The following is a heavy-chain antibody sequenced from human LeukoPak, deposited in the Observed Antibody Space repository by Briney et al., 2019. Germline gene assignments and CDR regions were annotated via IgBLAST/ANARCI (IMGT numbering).Heavy chain of an antibody. D-gene: IGHD2-2*01. J-gene: IGHJ4*02. CDR2: ISWSSGSI. Sequence: GGSLRLSCAASGFTFDDYAMHWVRQAPGKGLEWVSGISWSSGSIGYADSVKGRFTISRDNAKNSLYLQMNSLRAEDTAVYYCARVGRCSSTSCFFYFDYWGQGTLVTVSS. CDR1: GFTFDDYA. CDR3: ARVGRCSSTSCFFYFDY. V-gene: IGHV3-9*01.